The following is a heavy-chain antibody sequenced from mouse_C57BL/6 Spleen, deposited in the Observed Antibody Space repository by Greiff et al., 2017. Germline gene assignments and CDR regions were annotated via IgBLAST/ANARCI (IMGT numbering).Heavy chain of an antibody. V-gene: IGHV1-80*01. Sequence: VQLQQSGAELVKPGASVKISCKASGYAFSSYWMNWVKQRPGKGLEWIGQIYPGDGDTNYNGKFKGKATLTADKSSSTAYMQLSSLTSEDSAFYFCARSQDSSGYYAMDYWGQGTSVTVSS. D-gene: IGHD3-2*02. CDR1: GYAFSSYW. CDR2: IYPGDGDT. CDR3: ARSQDSSGYYAMDY. J-gene: IGHJ4*01.